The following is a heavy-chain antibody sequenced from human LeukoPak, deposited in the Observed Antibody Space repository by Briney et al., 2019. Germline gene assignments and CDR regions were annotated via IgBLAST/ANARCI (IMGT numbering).Heavy chain of an antibody. Sequence: ASVKVSCKASGYTFTGYYMYWVRQAPGQGLEWMGWISAYNGNTHYAQKLQGRVTMTTDTSTSTVYMELRSLRSDDTAVYYCARGSPPRRNYDSRGYYSYYFDYWGQGTLVTVSS. CDR3: ARGSPPRRNYDSRGYYSYYFDY. CDR1: GYTFTGYY. V-gene: IGHV1-18*04. J-gene: IGHJ4*02. D-gene: IGHD3-22*01. CDR2: ISAYNGNT.